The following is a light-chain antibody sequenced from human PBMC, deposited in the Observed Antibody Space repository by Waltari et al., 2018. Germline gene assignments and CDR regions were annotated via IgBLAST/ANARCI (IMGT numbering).Light chain of an antibody. CDR1: SSDVGAYNH. J-gene: IGLJ2*01. V-gene: IGLV2-8*01. CDR3: NSYAGSSHVV. Sequence: QSALTQPPSASGSPGQSVTISCTGTSSDVGAYNHVSWYQQHPGKASKLIIYDVSKRPSGVRDLFSGSKSGNTASLTVSGLQADDDADYYCNSYAGSSHVVFGGGTTLTVL. CDR2: DVS.